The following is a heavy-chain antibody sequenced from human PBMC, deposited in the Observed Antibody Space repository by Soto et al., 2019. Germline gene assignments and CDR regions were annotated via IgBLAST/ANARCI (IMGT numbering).Heavy chain of an antibody. Sequence: QVQLVESGGGSGKPGGALRLSCAASGFTFSDYYMSWIRQGPGKGLEWGSYISSSGSTIYYADSVKGRFTSCRDNAKNALYLQRSSLRAEDTDVYYCVRVCRVISRYSENWFDPWGQGSLVTFSS. CDR2: ISSSGSTI. J-gene: IGHJ5*02. D-gene: IGHD5-12*01. CDR1: GFTFSDYY. V-gene: IGHV3-11*01. CDR3: VRVCRVISRYSENWFDP.